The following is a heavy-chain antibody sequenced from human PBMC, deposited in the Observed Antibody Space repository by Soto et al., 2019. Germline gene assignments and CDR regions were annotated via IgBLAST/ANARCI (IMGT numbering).Heavy chain of an antibody. CDR3: ARYRREAVAGYTLDN. CDR1: GGSISSNY. V-gene: IGHV4-59*01. CDR2: VYNSGST. D-gene: IGHD6-13*01. Sequence: SETLSLTYTVSGGSISSNYWTWIRQPPGKGLEWIGYVYNSGSTNYNPSLKSRVTISEDTSKSQFSLKVNSMTAADTAVYYCARYRREAVAGYTLDNWGQGILVTVSS. J-gene: IGHJ4*02.